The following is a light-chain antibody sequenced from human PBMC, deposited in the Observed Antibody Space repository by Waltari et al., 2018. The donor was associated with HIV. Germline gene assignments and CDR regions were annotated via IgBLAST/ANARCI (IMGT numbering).Light chain of an antibody. CDR1: SPNIGSNY. V-gene: IGLV1-47*01. CDR3: ATWDDSLSGQV. CDR2: RSN. Sequence: HSVLTQTPSASGTPGQRVAIPCSGSSPNIGSNYVYWYQQLPGTAPKVLIYRSNQRPSGVPDRFSGSKSGTSASLAISALRSEDEADYYCATWDDSLSGQVFGGGTKLTVL. J-gene: IGLJ3*02.